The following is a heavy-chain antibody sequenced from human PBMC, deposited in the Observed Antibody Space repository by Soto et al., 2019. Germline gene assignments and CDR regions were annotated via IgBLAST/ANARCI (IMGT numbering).Heavy chain of an antibody. CDR1: GGTFNSYT. J-gene: IGHJ6*02. D-gene: IGHD3-10*01. V-gene: IGHV1-69*01. Sequence: QVQLVQSGAAVKKPGSSVKVSCKASGGTFNSYTISWVRQAPGQGLEWMGGIIPIFETANYAQKFQGRVAITADESTSAAYMQLRSLRSDDTAVYYWALWGFRYGNKSKYNYYGMDVWGQGTTVTVSS. CDR3: ALWGFRYGNKSKYNYYGMDV. CDR2: IIPIFETA.